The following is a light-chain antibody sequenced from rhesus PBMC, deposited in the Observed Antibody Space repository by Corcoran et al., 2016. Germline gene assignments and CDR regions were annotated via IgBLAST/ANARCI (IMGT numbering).Light chain of an antibody. Sequence: DIQMTQSPSSLSACVGDRVTITCQASQGISSWLAWYQQKPGQAPNLLIYGSSKLQSGVPSRFRGSGSGTDFTLTISSLQPEDFATYYCQQYNSYPWPFGPGTKVEIK. CDR3: QQYNSYPWP. J-gene: IGKJ1*01. CDR1: QGISSW. CDR2: GSS. V-gene: IGKV1-19*01.